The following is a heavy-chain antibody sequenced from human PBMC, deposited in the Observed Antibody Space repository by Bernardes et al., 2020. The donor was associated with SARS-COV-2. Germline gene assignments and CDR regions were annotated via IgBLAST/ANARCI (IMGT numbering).Heavy chain of an antibody. CDR3: ARDKGYGGPTDY. D-gene: IGHD2-15*01. V-gene: IGHV4-59*01. CDR1: GGSISSYY. J-gene: IGHJ4*02. Sequence: SETLSLTCTVSGGSISSYYWSWIRQPPGKGLEWIGYIYYSGSTNYNPSLKSRVTISVDTSKNQFSLKLSSVTAADTAVYYCARDKGYGGPTDYWGQGTLVTVSS. CDR2: IYYSGST.